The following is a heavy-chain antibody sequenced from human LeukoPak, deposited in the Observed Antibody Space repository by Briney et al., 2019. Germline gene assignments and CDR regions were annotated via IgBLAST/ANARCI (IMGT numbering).Heavy chain of an antibody. D-gene: IGHD3-3*01. V-gene: IGHV3-64*01. Sequence: GGSLRLSCAASGFTFSSYAMHWVRQAPGKGLEYVSAISSNGGSTYYANSVKGRFTISRDNSKNTLYLQMGSLRAEDMAVYYCARGKPHYDFGFDYWGQGTLVTVSS. J-gene: IGHJ4*02. CDR1: GFTFSSYA. CDR3: ARGKPHYDFGFDY. CDR2: ISSNGGST.